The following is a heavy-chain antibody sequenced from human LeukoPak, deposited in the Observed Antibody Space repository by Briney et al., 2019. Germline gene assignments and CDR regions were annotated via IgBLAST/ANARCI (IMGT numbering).Heavy chain of an antibody. Sequence: SGPTLVNPTQTLTLTCTFSGFSLSTSGVGVGWIRQPPGKALEWLALIYWDDDKRYSPSLKSRLTITKDTSKNQVVLTMTNMDPVDTATYYCAHRLGELERRPYYFDYWGQGTLVTVSS. CDR2: IYWDDDK. CDR3: AHRLGELERRPYYFDY. D-gene: IGHD1-1*01. V-gene: IGHV2-5*02. CDR1: GFSLSTSGVG. J-gene: IGHJ4*02.